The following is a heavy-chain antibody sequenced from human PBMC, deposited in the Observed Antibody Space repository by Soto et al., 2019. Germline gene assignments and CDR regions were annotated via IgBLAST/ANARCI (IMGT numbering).Heavy chain of an antibody. CDR2: IKSKVDGGTT. V-gene: IGHV3-15*07. J-gene: IGHJ4*02. CDR3: TTDHPYRYDGSCYDH. D-gene: IGHD3-22*01. Sequence: PRGAPRHPWGGSGFIFSQTWKKLGRPALGKGLEWVGRIKSKVDGGTTDYIAPVRGRFTISRDDSRNTVYLQMNSLKTEDTAVYHCTTDHPYRYDGSCYDHWGQGTLVTVSS. CDR1: GFIFSQTW.